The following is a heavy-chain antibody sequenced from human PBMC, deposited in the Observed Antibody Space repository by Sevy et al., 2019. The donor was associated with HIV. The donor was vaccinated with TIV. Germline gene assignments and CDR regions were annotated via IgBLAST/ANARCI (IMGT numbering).Heavy chain of an antibody. CDR3: VRDRPGPKHDMDV. CDR1: GFIFTTDW. Sequence: GGSLRLSCVASGFIFTTDWMHWVRQAPGKGLVWVSRIDTDGSDTSYADSVKGRFTISRDNAKNTLYLQMNSLRAEDTAVYYCVRDRPGPKHDMDVWGKGTTVTVSS. J-gene: IGHJ6*03. V-gene: IGHV3-74*01. CDR2: IDTDGSDT.